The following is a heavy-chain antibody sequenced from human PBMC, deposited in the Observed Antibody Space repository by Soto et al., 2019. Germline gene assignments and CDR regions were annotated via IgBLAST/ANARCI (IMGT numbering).Heavy chain of an antibody. V-gene: IGHV5-10-1*01. CDR2: IDPSDSYT. D-gene: IGHD2-15*01. CDR3: ARSCSGGSCYSGGWEAYYYYGMGV. J-gene: IGHJ6*02. Sequence: GESLKISCKGSGYSFTSYWISWVRQMPGKGLEWMGRIDPSDSYTNYSPSFQGHVTISADKSISTAYLQWSSLKASDTAMYYCARSCSGGSCYSGGWEAYYYYGMGVWGQGTTVTSP. CDR1: GYSFTSYW.